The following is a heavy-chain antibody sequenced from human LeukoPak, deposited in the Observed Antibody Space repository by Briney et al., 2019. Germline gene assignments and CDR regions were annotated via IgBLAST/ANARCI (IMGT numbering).Heavy chain of an antibody. Sequence: ASVKVSCKASGYTFTNYGISWVRQAPGQGLEWMGRISPYNDYTNYAQKLQGRVTMTTDTSTSTGYMELRSLRSDDTAVYYRARWYCSSTSCYAGAFDMWGQGTMVTVSS. CDR2: ISPYNDYT. J-gene: IGHJ3*02. CDR3: ARWYCSSTSCYAGAFDM. V-gene: IGHV1-18*04. D-gene: IGHD2-2*01. CDR1: GYTFTNYG.